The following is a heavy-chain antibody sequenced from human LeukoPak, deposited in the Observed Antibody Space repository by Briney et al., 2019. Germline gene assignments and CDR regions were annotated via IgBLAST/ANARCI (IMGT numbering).Heavy chain of an antibody. V-gene: IGHV4-38-2*02. CDR3: ATNLYGSGNYFAY. J-gene: IGHJ4*02. Sequence: SETLSLTCTVSGYFISTGYYWGWIRQSPGKGLEWIAIIYHSGNNYYNPSLKSRVTISVDTSKNQFSLKLTSVTAADPAVYYCATNLYGSGNYFAYWGQGTLVTVSS. CDR2: IYHSGNN. D-gene: IGHD3-10*01. CDR1: GYFISTGYY.